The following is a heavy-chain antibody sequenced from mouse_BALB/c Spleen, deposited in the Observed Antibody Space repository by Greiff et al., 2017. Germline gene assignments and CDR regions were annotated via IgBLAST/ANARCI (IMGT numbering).Heavy chain of an antibody. Sequence: VQGVESGAELVRPGASVTLSCKASGYTFTDYEMHWVKQTPVQGLEWIGAIDPETGGTAYNQKFKGKATLTADKSSSTAYMELRSLTSEDSAVYYCARYSAISGPGFAYWGQGTLVTVSA. D-gene: IGHD3-1*01. CDR3: ARYSAISGPGFAY. CDR2: IDPETGGT. J-gene: IGHJ3*01. V-gene: IGHV1-15*01. CDR1: GYTFTDYE.